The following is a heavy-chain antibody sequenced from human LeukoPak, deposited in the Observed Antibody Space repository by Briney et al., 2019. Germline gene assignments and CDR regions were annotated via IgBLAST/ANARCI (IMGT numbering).Heavy chain of an antibody. J-gene: IGHJ6*03. CDR2: IYTSGST. Sequence: SETLSLTCTVSGGSISSSNYYWNWIRQPAGKGLEWIGRIYTSGSTNYNPSLKSRVTMSVDTSKNQFSLKLSSVTAADTAVYYCARGVTMVRGVIGYYYMDVWGKGTTVTISS. CDR3: ARGVTMVRGVIGYYYMDV. CDR1: GGSISSSNYY. D-gene: IGHD3-10*01. V-gene: IGHV4-61*02.